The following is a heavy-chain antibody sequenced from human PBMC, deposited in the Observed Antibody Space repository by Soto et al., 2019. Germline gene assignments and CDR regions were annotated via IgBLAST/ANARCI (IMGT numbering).Heavy chain of an antibody. Sequence: SETLSLTCTVSGGSISSSYWSWTRQSPGKGLEWIGYIYYSGSTNYNPSLKSRVTISVDTSKNQFSLKLSSVTAADTAVYYCARRSITLVRGVIGYYYCYMDVGGNGTMATVS. CDR1: GGSISSSY. J-gene: IGHJ6*03. D-gene: IGHD3-10*01. V-gene: IGHV4-59*08. CDR3: ARRSITLVRGVIGYYYCYMDV. CDR2: IYYSGST.